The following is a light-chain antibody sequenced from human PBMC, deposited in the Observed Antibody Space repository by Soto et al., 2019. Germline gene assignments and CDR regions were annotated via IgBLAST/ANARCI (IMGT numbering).Light chain of an antibody. CDR2: DAS. Sequence: DIQMTQSPSTLSASVGDRVNITCRASQSVSNWLAWYQQKPGKAPKLLIYDASSLQNGVPSRFSGSASGTEFTLNIISLQPDDFATYYCQQYNTHSLFTFGRGTKVDVK. J-gene: IGKJ3*01. CDR3: QQYNTHSLFT. CDR1: QSVSNW. V-gene: IGKV1-5*01.